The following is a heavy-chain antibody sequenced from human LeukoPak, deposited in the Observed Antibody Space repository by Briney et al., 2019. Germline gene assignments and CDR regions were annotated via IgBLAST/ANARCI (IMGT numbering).Heavy chain of an antibody. CDR3: AREGGHCGGDCYPDAFDI. CDR1: GFTFSSYW. D-gene: IGHD2-21*02. CDR2: IKQDGSEK. J-gene: IGHJ3*02. V-gene: IGHV3-7*01. Sequence: PGGSLRLSCAASGFTFSSYWMSWVRQAPGKGLEWVANIKQDGSEKYYVDSVKGRFTISRDNAKNSLYLQMNSLRAEDTAIYYCAREGGHCGGDCYPDAFDIWGQGTMVTVSS.